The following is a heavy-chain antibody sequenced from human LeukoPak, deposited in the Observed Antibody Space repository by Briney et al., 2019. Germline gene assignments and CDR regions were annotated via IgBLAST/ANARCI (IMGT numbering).Heavy chain of an antibody. CDR1: GFTFSSYS. V-gene: IGHV3-21*01. CDR2: ISSSSSYI. Sequence: GGSLRLSCAASGFTFSSYSMNWVCQAPGKGLEWVSSISSSSSYIYYADSVKGRFTISRDNAKNSLYLQMNSLRAEDTAVYYCATYSTRNAREFQSWGQGTLVTVSS. CDR3: ATYSTRNAREFQS. J-gene: IGHJ1*01. D-gene: IGHD4-11*01.